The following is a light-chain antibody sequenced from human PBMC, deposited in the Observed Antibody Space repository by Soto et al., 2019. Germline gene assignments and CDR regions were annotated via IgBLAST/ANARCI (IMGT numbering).Light chain of an antibody. CDR3: LLYYGGAHLGV. CDR1: TGAVTSDHY. V-gene: IGLV7-43*01. Sequence: QAVLTQEPSLTVSPGGTVTLTCASSTGAVTSDHYPNWFQQKAGQAPRALISRTSNKHSWTPARFSGSLLGGKAALTLSGVQPEDEAEYYCLLYYGGAHLGVFGGGTKVTVL. J-gene: IGLJ2*01. CDR2: RTS.